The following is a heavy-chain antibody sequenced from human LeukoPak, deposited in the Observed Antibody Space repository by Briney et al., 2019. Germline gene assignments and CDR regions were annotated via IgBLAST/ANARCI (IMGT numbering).Heavy chain of an antibody. J-gene: IGHJ4*02. CDR3: ARAQLPDYYDSSGIDY. Sequence: GGSLRLSCAASGFTFSSYAMSWVRQAPGTGLEWVSAISGSGGSTYYADSVKGRFTISRDNSKNTLYLQMNSLRAEDTAVYYCARAQLPDYYDSSGIDYWGQGTLVTVSS. CDR1: GFTFSSYA. CDR2: ISGSGGST. V-gene: IGHV3-23*01. D-gene: IGHD3-22*01.